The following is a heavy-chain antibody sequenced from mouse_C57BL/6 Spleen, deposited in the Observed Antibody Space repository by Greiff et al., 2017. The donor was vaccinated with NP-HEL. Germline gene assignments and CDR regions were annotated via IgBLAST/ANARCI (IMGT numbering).Heavy chain of an antibody. CDR2: ISSGSSTI. CDR1: GFTFSDYG. Sequence: EVQLQESGGGLVKPGGSLKLSCAASGFTFSDYGMHWVRQAPEKGLEWVAYISSGSSTIYYADTVKGRFTISRDNAKNTLFLQRTSLRSEDTAMYYCARYRTAGLYDMDYWGQGTSVTVSS. CDR3: ARYRTAGLYDMDY. D-gene: IGHD1-2*01. J-gene: IGHJ4*01. V-gene: IGHV5-17*01.